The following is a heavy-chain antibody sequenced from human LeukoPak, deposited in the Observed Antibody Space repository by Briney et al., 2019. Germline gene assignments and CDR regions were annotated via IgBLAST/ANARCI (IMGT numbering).Heavy chain of an antibody. CDR2: IYYSGST. CDR1: GGSISSYY. V-gene: IGHV4-59*01. Sequence: SETLSLTCTVSGGSISSYYWSWIRQPPGKGLEWIGYIYYSGSTNYNPSLKSRVTISVDTSKNQFSLKLSSVTAADTAVYYCARVTPTYYFDYWGQGTLVTVSS. J-gene: IGHJ4*02. CDR3: ARVTPTYYFDY. D-gene: IGHD1-14*01.